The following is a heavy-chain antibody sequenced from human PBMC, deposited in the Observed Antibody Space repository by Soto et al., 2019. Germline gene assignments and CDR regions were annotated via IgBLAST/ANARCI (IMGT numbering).Heavy chain of an antibody. Sequence: QVQLVQSGTEVRKPGASVKVSCKASGYTFTNFGISWVRQAPGQGLEWMGWISLYNGNTNYAQKVLGRVTMTTDTXXXXXXXXXXXXXXXXXXVFXXXXXXTXFGVVTIAHSNIDYWGQGTLVTVSS. J-gene: IGHJ4*02. CDR1: GYTFTNFG. D-gene: IGHD3-3*01. CDR2: ISLYNGNT. V-gene: IGHV1-18*01. CDR3: XXXXTXFGVVTIAHSNIDY.